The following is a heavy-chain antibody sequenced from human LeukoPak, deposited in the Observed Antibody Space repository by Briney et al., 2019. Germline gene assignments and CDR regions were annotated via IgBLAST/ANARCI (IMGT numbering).Heavy chain of an antibody. D-gene: IGHD4-11*01. CDR3: ARDSTVTTFGPGDWFDP. V-gene: IGHV4-59*12. CDR2: FYDSGRN. CDR1: GGSISSYY. J-gene: IGHJ5*02. Sequence: SETLSLTCTVSGGSISSYYWSWIRQPPGKGLEWIGYFYDSGRNNYNPSLKSRVTIPVDTSKNQFSLKLSSVTAADTAVYYFARDSTVTTFGPGDWFDPWGQGTLVTVSS.